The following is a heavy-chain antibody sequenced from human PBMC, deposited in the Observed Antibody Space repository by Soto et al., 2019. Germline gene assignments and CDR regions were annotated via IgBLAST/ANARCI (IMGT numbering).Heavy chain of an antibody. V-gene: IGHV1-46*01. D-gene: IGHD3-16*01. CDR2: IHYSGATP. CDR3: ARGGPDFATIGSFDY. CDR1: GYTFTNYY. J-gene: IGHJ4*02. Sequence: ASVKVSCKASGYTFTNYYMHWVRQAPGQGLEWMGVIHYSGATPTYAQKFQGRVTMARDTSTSTVYVELSSLTSEDTAVYYCARGGPDFATIGSFDYWGQGTLVNVSS.